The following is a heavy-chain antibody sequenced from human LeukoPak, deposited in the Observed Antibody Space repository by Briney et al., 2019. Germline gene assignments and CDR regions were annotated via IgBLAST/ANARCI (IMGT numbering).Heavy chain of an antibody. V-gene: IGHV1-69*04. CDR3: ARSTGSGYSTPAGFDP. J-gene: IGHJ5*02. CDR1: GGTFSSYA. CDR2: IIPILGIA. D-gene: IGHD3-22*01. Sequence: SVKVSCKASGGTFSSYAISWVRQAPGQGLEWMGRIIPILGIANYAQKFQGRVTITADKSTSTAYMQLSSLRSEDTAVYYCARSTGSGYSTPAGFDPWGQGTLVTVSS.